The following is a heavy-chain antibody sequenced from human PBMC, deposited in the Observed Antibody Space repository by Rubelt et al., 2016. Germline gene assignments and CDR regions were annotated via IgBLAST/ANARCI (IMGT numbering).Heavy chain of an antibody. V-gene: IGHV3-NL1*01. CDR2: ISGSGDAT. J-gene: IGHJ3*02. D-gene: IGHD1-7*01. CDR1: RFTFSDYV. CDR3: ARETRAFDI. Sequence: VQLVESGGGLVQPGGSLRLSCAASRFTFSDYVFHWVRQAPGKGLEWVSGISGSGDATDYSDSVKGRFTISRDNSKNTLYLQMNSLRAEDTAVYYCARETRAFDIWGQGTMVTVSS.